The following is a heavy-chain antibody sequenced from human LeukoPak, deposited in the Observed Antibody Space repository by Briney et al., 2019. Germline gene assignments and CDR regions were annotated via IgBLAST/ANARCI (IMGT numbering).Heavy chain of an antibody. D-gene: IGHD6-13*01. V-gene: IGHV4-59*08. CDR2: INYSGNT. CDR1: GGSISNYY. Sequence: SETLSLTCTVSGGSISNYYWSWIRQPPGKGLEWIAYINYSGNTDYNPSLKSRVTISVDTSKNHFSLKLNSVTAADTAVYYCARLNVLNSSVLHHFDHWGQGTLVTVSS. CDR3: ARLNVLNSSVLHHFDH. J-gene: IGHJ4*02.